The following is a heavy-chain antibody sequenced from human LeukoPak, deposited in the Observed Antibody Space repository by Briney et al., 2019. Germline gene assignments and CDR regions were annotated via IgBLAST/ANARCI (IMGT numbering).Heavy chain of an antibody. V-gene: IGHV1-2*02. CDR3: AREEIVVVPAAIDYYYYYMDV. CDR2: INPNSGGT. D-gene: IGHD2-2*02. J-gene: IGHJ6*03. CDR1: GGTFSSYA. Sequence: ASVKVSCKASGGTFSSYAINWVRQATGQGLEWMGWINPNSGGTNYAQKFQGRVTMTRDTSISTAYMELSRLRSDDTAVYYRAREEIVVVPAAIDYYYYYMDVWGKGTTVTVSS.